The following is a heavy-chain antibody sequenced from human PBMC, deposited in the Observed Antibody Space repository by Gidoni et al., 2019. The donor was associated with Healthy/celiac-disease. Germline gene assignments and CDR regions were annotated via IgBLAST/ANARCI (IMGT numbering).Heavy chain of an antibody. J-gene: IGHJ4*02. CDR2: ISSSSSYI. V-gene: IGHV3-21*01. D-gene: IGHD2-15*01. CDR3: ARDGPILLACSAAPGGSCSFDY. CDR1: GFTFSSYS. Sequence: EVQLVESGGGLVKPGGSLRLSCAASGFTFSSYSMNWVRQAPGKGLEWVSSISSSSSYIYYADSVKGRFTISRDNAKNSLYLQMNSLRAEDTAVYYCARDGPILLACSAAPGGSCSFDYWGQGTLVTVSS.